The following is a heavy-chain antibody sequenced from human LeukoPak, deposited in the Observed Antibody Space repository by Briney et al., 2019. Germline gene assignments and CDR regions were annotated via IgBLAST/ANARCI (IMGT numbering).Heavy chain of an antibody. CDR2: IIPIFGTA. J-gene: IGHJ4*02. V-gene: IGHV1-69*13. D-gene: IGHD5-24*01. CDR1: GGTFSSYA. CDR3: ASMSRDGYNRAPRY. Sequence: SVKVSCKASGGTFSSYAISWVRQAPGQGLEWMGGIIPIFGTANYAQKFQGRVTITADESTSTAYMGLSSLRSEDTAVYYCASMSRDGYNRAPRYWGQGTLVTVSS.